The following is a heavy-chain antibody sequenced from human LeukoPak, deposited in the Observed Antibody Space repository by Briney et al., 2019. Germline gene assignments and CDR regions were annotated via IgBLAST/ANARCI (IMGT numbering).Heavy chain of an antibody. CDR3: ARLVRGVIIIHGMDV. V-gene: IGHV4-59*12. Sequence: SETLSLTCTVSGGSISGYYWSWIRQPPGKGLEWIGYIYYSGSTNYNPSLKSRVTISVDKSKNQFSLRLSSVTAADTAVYYCARLVRGVIIIHGMDVWGQGTTVTVSS. CDR1: GGSISGYY. J-gene: IGHJ6*02. D-gene: IGHD3-10*01. CDR2: IYYSGST.